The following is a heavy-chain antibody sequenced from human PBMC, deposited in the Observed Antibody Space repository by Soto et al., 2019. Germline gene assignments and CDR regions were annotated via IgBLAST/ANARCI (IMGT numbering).Heavy chain of an antibody. J-gene: IGHJ4*02. V-gene: IGHV3-33*01. D-gene: IGHD4-17*01. CDR2: VWYDGSNK. CDR1: GFSFSSYG. Sequence: QVQLVESGGGVVQPGTSLRLSCAASGFSFSSYGIHWVRQATGKGLGWVAVVWYDGSNKYYADSVKGRFTISRDNSKNTLYLQMNSLRAGVTAVYYCARNPRPTYGDYADYWGQGTLVTVSS. CDR3: ARNPRPTYGDYADY.